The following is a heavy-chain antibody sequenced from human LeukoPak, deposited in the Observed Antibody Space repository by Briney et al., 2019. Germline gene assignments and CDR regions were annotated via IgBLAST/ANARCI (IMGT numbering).Heavy chain of an antibody. CDR3: ARAAARPDYFYYYMDV. J-gene: IGHJ6*03. CDR2: IRSDGSDT. CDR1: GFTFSSYA. D-gene: IGHD6-6*01. V-gene: IGHV3-64*01. Sequence: PGGSLRLSCAASGFTFSSYAMHWVRQAPGKGLEYVSSIRSDGSDTFYANSVKGRFTISRDNSRNTLYLQMGSLRVEDLAIYYCARAAARPDYFYYYMDVWGKGTTVIVSS.